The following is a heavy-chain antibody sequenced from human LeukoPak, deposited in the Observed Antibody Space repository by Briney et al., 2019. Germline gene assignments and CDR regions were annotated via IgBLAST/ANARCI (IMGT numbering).Heavy chain of an antibody. Sequence: GTSLRLSCVAPGFTFSTYNMNWVRQAPGKGLEWVSFISSGSEIIYYADSVKGRFTVSRDNDKKSLYLQMNSLRDVDTAVYYCARNPAGIGDYLGQGTLVTVSS. CDR1: GFTFSTYN. J-gene: IGHJ4*02. D-gene: IGHD1-1*01. CDR2: ISSGSEII. V-gene: IGHV3-48*02. CDR3: ARNPAGIGDY.